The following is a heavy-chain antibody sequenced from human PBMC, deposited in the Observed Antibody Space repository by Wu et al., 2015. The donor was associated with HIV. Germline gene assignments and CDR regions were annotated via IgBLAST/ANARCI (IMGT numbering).Heavy chain of an antibody. V-gene: IGHV1-18*01. Sequence: QVQLVQSGAEGKKPGASVKVSCRASGYRFSDYNMHWVRQAPGQGLEWMGWISTYNGNINYAQKFQGRVTMTTDTSTSTAYMELRSLRSDDTAVYYCARDQQWPTTYYYYYVWTSGPKGPTVTVSS. D-gene: IGHD6-19*01. CDR3: ARDQQWPTTYYYYYVWTS. J-gene: IGHJ6*04. CDR2: ISTYNGNI. CDR1: GYRFSDYN.